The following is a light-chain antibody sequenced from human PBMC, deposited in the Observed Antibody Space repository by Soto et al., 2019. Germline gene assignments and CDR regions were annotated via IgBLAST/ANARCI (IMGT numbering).Light chain of an antibody. CDR2: GAS. CDR1: QSVSSK. Sequence: ETVVTQSPSTLSLSPGERATLSFRASQSVSSKLVWYQQKPGQAPRFLIYGASTRATGIPARFRGSGSGTEFTLNIDRLQSEDFAVYYCQQYNARPPAFGGGTKVDIK. J-gene: IGKJ4*01. V-gene: IGKV3-15*01. CDR3: QQYNARPPA.